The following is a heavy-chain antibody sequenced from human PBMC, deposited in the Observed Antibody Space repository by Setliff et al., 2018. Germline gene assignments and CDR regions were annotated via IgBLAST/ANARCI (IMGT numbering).Heavy chain of an antibody. J-gene: IGHJ5*01. CDR3: VRDRTAYSYGLDV. Sequence: SETLSLTCTVSGGSISPYFWSWIRQPPGKGLEWIGYIYHNGNTNFNPSLKTRVTMSVDTSKNQFALNLRSVTAADAAVYYCVRDRTAYSYGLDVWGQGMLVTVSS. V-gene: IGHV4-59*01. CDR1: GGSISPYF. CDR2: IYHNGNT. D-gene: IGHD2-15*01.